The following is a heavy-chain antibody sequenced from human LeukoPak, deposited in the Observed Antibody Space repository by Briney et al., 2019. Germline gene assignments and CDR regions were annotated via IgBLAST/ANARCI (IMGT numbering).Heavy chain of an antibody. D-gene: IGHD3-16*01. CDR2: INQDGSEK. CDR3: ASGGHLDY. Sequence: GALRLSCAASGITSSRFWMSWVRQAPGKGLQWVANINQDGSEKHYVDSVKGRFTISRDNAENSLYLQMNSLRAEDTAVYYCASGGHLDYWGQGALVTVAS. V-gene: IGHV3-7*03. J-gene: IGHJ4*02. CDR1: GITSSRFW.